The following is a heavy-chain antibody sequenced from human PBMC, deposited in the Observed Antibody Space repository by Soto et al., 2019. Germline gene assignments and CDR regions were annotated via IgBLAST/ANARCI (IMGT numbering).Heavy chain of an antibody. Sequence: GGSLRLSCAASGFTFSSYNLNWVRQAPGKGLEWILFIDGSGTAIYYIDSVKGRFTISRVNAKNSLYLQMNSLRDEDTAVYYCATDLDWSFDNWGQGTLVTVSS. CDR2: IDGSGTAI. CDR3: ATDLDWSFDN. D-gene: IGHD3-9*01. V-gene: IGHV3-48*02. J-gene: IGHJ4*02. CDR1: GFTFSSYN.